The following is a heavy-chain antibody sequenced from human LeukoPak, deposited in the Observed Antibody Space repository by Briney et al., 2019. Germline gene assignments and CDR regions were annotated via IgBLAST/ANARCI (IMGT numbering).Heavy chain of an antibody. CDR2: MNPNSGDT. Sequence: ASVKVSCKASGYTFTTYDITWVRQATGQGLEWMGWMNPNSGDTAYAQKFQGRVAMTRDTSINTAYMELSSLRSEDTAVYYCARVDNWNYSYWGQGTLVTVSS. CDR1: GYTFTTYD. CDR3: ARVDNWNYSY. J-gene: IGHJ4*02. V-gene: IGHV1-8*01. D-gene: IGHD1-7*01.